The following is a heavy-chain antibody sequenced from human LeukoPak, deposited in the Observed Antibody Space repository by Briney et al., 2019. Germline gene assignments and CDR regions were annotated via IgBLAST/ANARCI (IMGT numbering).Heavy chain of an antibody. CDR3: ARVLRYCSGGNCYSGGLGYMDV. J-gene: IGHJ6*03. Sequence: GRSVRLSCAASGFTFSNYGMHWVRQAPGKGLEWVAVISYDGSNKYYADSVKGRFTISRDNSKNTLFLQMNSLRAEDTAVYYCARVLRYCSGGNCYSGGLGYMDVWGKGTTVTISS. V-gene: IGHV3-30*03. CDR1: GFTFSNYG. D-gene: IGHD2-15*01. CDR2: ISYDGSNK.